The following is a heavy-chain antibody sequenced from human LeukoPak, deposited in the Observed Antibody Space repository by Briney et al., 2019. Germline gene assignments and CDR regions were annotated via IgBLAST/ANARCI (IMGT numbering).Heavy chain of an antibody. D-gene: IGHD3-22*01. CDR3: ARVYDSSGHYPIDY. CDR2: MNPNSDNT. Sequence: ASVKVSCKASGYTFTSYEINWARQATGQGLEWMGWMNPNSDNTGYARKFQGGVTITRNTSISTAYMELSSLRSEDTAVYYCARVYDSSGHYPIDYWGQGTLVTVSS. J-gene: IGHJ4*02. V-gene: IGHV1-8*01. CDR1: GYTFTSYE.